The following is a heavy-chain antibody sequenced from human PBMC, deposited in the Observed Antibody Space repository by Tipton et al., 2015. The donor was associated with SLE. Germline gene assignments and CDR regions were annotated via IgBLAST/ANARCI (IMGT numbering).Heavy chain of an antibody. Sequence: TLSLTCTVSGGSISSGSYYWSWIRQPAGKGLEWIGHIYTSGSTNYNPSLKSRVTISVDTSKNQFSLKLSSVTAADTAVYYCASWYSSGWPYYYYYGMDVWGQGTTVTVSS. D-gene: IGHD6-19*01. CDR1: GGSISSGSYY. CDR2: IYTSGST. J-gene: IGHJ6*02. CDR3: ASWYSSGWPYYYYYGMDV. V-gene: IGHV4-61*09.